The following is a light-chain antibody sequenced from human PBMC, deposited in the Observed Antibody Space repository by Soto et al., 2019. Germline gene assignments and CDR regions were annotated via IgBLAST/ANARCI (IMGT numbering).Light chain of an antibody. V-gene: IGLV2-14*03. Sequence: QSVLTQPASVSGSPGQSITISYTGTSSDVGGYNYVSWYQQHPGRAPKLIIYDVTNRPSGISNRFSGSKSGNTASLTISGLQTEDEADYYCISFTSRHIYVFGTGTKLTVL. CDR1: SSDVGGYNY. CDR2: DVT. J-gene: IGLJ1*01. CDR3: ISFTSRHIYV.